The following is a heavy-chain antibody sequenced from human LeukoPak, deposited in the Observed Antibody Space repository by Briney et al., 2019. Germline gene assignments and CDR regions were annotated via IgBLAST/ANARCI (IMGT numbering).Heavy chain of an antibody. V-gene: IGHV3-11*01. CDR1: GFAFSDYH. Sequence: PGGSLRLSCAVSGFAFSDYHMSWMRQVPGKGLQWVSYISSSTARIYYADSVKGRFTISRDNAKDSLYLQMNSLRADDTAVYFCARERGWLVTPASSGYYFDYWGQGTLVTVSS. D-gene: IGHD6-19*01. CDR2: ISSSTARI. CDR3: ARERGWLVTPASSGYYFDY. J-gene: IGHJ4*02.